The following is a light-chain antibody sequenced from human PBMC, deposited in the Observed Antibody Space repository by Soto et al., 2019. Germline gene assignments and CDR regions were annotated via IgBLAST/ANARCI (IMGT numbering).Light chain of an antibody. CDR2: KAS. Sequence: DIQMTQSPSTLSASVGDRVTITCRASQSISSWLAWYQQKPGKAPKLLIYKASSLESGVPSRFSGSGSGTEFTLTINNLQPDDFATYYCQQYNSYWTFGQGTKVEIK. J-gene: IGKJ1*01. CDR1: QSISSW. V-gene: IGKV1-5*03. CDR3: QQYNSYWT.